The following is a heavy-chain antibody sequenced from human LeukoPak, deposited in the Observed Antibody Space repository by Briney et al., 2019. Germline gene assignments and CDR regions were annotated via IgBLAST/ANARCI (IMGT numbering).Heavy chain of an antibody. V-gene: IGHV3-49*04. D-gene: IGHD5-12*01. Sequence: GGSLRLSCAAPGFTFSSYELSWVRQAPGKGLEWVGFIRSKAYGGTTEYAASVKGRFTISRDDSKSIAYLQMNSLKTEDTAVYYCTRAPSISYEGYYFDYWGQGTLVTVSS. J-gene: IGHJ4*02. CDR3: TRAPSISYEGYYFDY. CDR2: IRSKAYGGTT. CDR1: GFTFSSYE.